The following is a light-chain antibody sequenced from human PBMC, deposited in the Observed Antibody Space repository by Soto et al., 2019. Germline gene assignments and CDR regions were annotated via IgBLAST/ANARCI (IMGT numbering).Light chain of an antibody. J-gene: IGLJ3*02. V-gene: IGLV2-23*01. CDR2: EGS. Sequence: QPVLTQPASVSGSPGQWITISCTGTSSDVGSYNLVSWYQQHPGKAPKLMIYEGSKRPSGVSNRFSGSKSGNTASLTISGLQAEDEADYYCCSYAGSRVFGGGTKLTVL. CDR1: SSDVGSYNL. CDR3: CSYAGSRV.